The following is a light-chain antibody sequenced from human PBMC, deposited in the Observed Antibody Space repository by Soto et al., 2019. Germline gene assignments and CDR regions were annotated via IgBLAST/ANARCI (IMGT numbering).Light chain of an antibody. Sequence: QSVLTQPASVSGSPGQSITFSCTGTSSDVGSSNLVSWYQQHPGKAPKLLIYEVSKRPSGVSNRFPGSKSGNTASLTISGLQAEDEADYYCCSYAGSSTHVFGTGTKLTVL. V-gene: IGLV2-23*02. CDR2: EVS. CDR1: SSDVGSSNL. CDR3: CSYAGSSTHV. J-gene: IGLJ1*01.